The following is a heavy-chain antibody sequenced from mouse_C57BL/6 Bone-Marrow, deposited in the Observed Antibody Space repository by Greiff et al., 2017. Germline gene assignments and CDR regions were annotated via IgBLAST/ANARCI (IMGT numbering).Heavy chain of an antibody. CDR3: ARSDGSSYARYYFDY. V-gene: IGHV1-53*01. D-gene: IGHD1-1*01. CDR1: GYTFTSYW. Sequence: QVQLQQPGTELVKPGASVKLSCKASGYTFTSYWMHWVKQRPGQGLEWIGNINPSNGGTNYNEKFKSKATLTVDKSSSTAYMQLSSLTSEDSAVYYCARSDGSSYARYYFDYWGQGTTLTVSS. CDR2: INPSNGGT. J-gene: IGHJ2*01.